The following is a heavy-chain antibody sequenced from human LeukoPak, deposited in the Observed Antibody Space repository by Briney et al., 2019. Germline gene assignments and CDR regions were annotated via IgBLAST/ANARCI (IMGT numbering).Heavy chain of an antibody. J-gene: IGHJ4*02. CDR3: ARENPERYCSGGSCYLYYFDY. V-gene: IGHV3-7*01. D-gene: IGHD2-15*01. CDR2: IKQDGSEK. Sequence: GGSLRLSCAASGFTFSSYWMSWVRQAPGKGLEWVANIKQDGSEKYYVDSVKGRFTISRDSAKNSLYLQMNSLRAEDTAVYYCARENPERYCSGGSCYLYYFDYWGQGTLVTVSS. CDR1: GFTFSSYW.